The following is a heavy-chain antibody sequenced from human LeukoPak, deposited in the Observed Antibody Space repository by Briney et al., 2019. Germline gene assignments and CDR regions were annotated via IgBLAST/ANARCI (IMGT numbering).Heavy chain of an antibody. J-gene: IGHJ4*02. V-gene: IGHV4-59*01. Sequence: PSETLSLTCTVSGGSISSYYWSWIRQPPGKGLEWIGYIYYSGSTNYNPSLKSRVTISVDTSKNQFSLKLSSVTAADTAVYYCARVRDSSSWPYYFAYWGQGTLVTVSS. CDR3: ARVRDSSSWPYYFAY. CDR1: GGSISSYY. CDR2: IYYSGST. D-gene: IGHD6-13*01.